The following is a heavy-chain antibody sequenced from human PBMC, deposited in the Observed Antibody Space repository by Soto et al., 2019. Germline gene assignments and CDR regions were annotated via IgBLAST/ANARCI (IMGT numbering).Heavy chain of an antibody. CDR2: TSYDGNSQ. Sequence: GGSLRLSCAASGFTFRSYAMHWVRQAPGKGLEWVAITSYDGNSQYYADSVKGRFTISRDNSKNTVNLQMNRLRAEDTAVYYCAKGIALADSRWLDHWGQGTLVTVSS. D-gene: IGHD6-19*01. V-gene: IGHV3-30*18. J-gene: IGHJ5*02. CDR1: GFTFRSYA. CDR3: AKGIALADSRWLDH.